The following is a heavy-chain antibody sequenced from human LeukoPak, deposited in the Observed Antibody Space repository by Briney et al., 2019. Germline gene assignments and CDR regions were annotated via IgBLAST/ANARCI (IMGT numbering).Heavy chain of an antibody. J-gene: IGHJ4*02. Sequence: GGSLRLSCAASGFTFNSYAMSWVRQAPGKGLEWVSATRGSGGGTYYADSVKGRFTISRDNSKNTLYLQMNSLRDEDTALYYCAKAGIGVVGYFDYWGQGTLVTVSS. V-gene: IGHV3-23*01. CDR1: GFTFNSYA. CDR3: AKAGIGVVGYFDY. CDR2: TRGSGGGT. D-gene: IGHD6-19*01.